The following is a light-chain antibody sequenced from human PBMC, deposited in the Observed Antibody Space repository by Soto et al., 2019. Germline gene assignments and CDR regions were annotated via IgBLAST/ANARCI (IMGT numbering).Light chain of an antibody. Sequence: QSVLPQPASGSGSPGQSITISCTGTSSDVGGYNYVSWYQHHPGKAPKLMIYDVNNRPSGISNRFVGSKSGKTAALTISGLQTEDEADYYCSSYSSSGTLYVFGTGTKLTVL. CDR1: SSDVGGYNY. CDR2: DVN. V-gene: IGLV2-14*01. J-gene: IGLJ1*01. CDR3: SSYSSSGTLYV.